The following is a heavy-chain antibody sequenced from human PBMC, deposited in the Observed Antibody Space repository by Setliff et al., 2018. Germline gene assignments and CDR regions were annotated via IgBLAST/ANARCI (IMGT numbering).Heavy chain of an antibody. D-gene: IGHD3-10*01. CDR3: ARGPRYYYGSGSYSTD. V-gene: IGHV4-59*12. CDR1: GGSISSYY. Sequence: PSETLSLTCTVSGGSISSYYWSWIRQPPGKGLEWIGYIYYSGSTNYNPSLKSRVTISVDTSKNQFSLKLSSVTAADTAVYYCARGPRYYYGSGSYSTDWGQGTLVTVSS. CDR2: IYYSGST. J-gene: IGHJ4*02.